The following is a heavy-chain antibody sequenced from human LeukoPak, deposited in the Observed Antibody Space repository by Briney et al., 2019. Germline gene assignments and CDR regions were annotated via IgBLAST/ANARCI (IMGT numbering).Heavy chain of an antibody. CDR3: ARDRRGMMDV. CDR2: INPNSGGT. Sequence: ASVKVSCKASGYTFTSYDINWVRQATGQGLEWMGWINPNSGGTNYAQKFQGRVTMTRDTSISTAYMELSRLRSDDTAVYYCARDRRGMMDVWGKGTTVTVSS. V-gene: IGHV1-2*02. CDR1: GYTFTSYD. J-gene: IGHJ6*04.